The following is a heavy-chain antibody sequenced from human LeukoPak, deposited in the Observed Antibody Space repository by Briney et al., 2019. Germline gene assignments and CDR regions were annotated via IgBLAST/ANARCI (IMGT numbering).Heavy chain of an antibody. V-gene: IGHV3-9*01. J-gene: IGHJ4*02. CDR3: AKDTYGSGSYSYYFDY. Sequence: GRSLRLSCAASGFTFDDYAMHWVRQAPGKGLEWVSGISWNSGSIGYADSVKGRFTISRDNAKNSLYLQMNSLRAEDTALYYCAKDTYGSGSYSYYFDYWGQGTLVTVSS. CDR1: GFTFDDYA. CDR2: ISWNSGSI. D-gene: IGHD3-10*01.